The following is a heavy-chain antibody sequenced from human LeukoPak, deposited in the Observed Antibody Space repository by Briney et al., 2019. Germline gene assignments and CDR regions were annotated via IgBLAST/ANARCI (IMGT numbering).Heavy chain of an antibody. J-gene: IGHJ4*02. Sequence: SETLSLTCIVSGGSISSTTYYWGWIRQPPGKGLEWIGSIYYSGGTWYNPSLKSRLTVSADTSKNQFSLKLTSVTAADTAVYYCARDRACSNGVCSYFDYWGQGTLVTVSS. CDR2: IYYSGGT. CDR1: GGSISSTTYY. V-gene: IGHV4-39*01. D-gene: IGHD2-8*01. CDR3: ARDRACSNGVCSYFDY.